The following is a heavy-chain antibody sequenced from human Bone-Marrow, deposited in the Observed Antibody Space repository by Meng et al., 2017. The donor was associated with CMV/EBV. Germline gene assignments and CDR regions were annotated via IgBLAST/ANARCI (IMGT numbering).Heavy chain of an antibody. D-gene: IGHD3-22*01. CDR3: ARAPPGIWLARFDY. J-gene: IGHJ4*02. Sequence: GESLKISCAASGFTFSSYWMRWVRQAPGKGLEWVANIKQDGSEKYYVDSVKGRFTISRDNAKNSLYLQMNSLRAEETAVYYCARAPPGIWLARFDYWGQGTLVTVYS. CDR2: IKQDGSEK. CDR1: GFTFSSYW. V-gene: IGHV3-7*01.